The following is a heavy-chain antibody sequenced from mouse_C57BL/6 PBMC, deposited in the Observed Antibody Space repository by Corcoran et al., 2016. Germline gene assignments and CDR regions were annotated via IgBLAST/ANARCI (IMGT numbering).Heavy chain of an antibody. J-gene: IGHJ1*03. CDR2: INTYSGVP. Sequence: QIQLVQSGPELKKPGETVKISCKASGYTFTTYGMSWVKQAPGKGLKWMGWINTYSGVPTYADDFKGRFAFSLETSASTAYLQINNLKNEDTATYFCARRVITTVVATDWYFDVWGTGTTVTVSS. CDR3: ARRVITTVVATDWYFDV. V-gene: IGHV9-3*01. CDR1: GYTFTTYG. D-gene: IGHD1-1*01.